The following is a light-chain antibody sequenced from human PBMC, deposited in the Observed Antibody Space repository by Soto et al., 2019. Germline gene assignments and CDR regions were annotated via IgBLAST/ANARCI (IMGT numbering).Light chain of an antibody. J-gene: IGLJ2*01. Sequence: QSALTQPPSASGSPGQSVTISCTGTSSDVGGYNFVSWYQQHPGKAPKLMIYEVSERPSGVTDRFSGSKSSSTASLTVSGRQTEDEAKYDCSSYAGSKIVVFGVGTKVTVL. CDR1: SSDVGGYNF. V-gene: IGLV2-8*01. CDR2: EVS. CDR3: SSYAGSKIVV.